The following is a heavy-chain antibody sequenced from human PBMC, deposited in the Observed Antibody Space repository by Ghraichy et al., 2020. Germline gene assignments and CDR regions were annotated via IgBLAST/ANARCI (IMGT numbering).Heavy chain of an antibody. CDR2: SSSSGNT. CDR3: VKLRGFHPPYYCDY. V-gene: IGHV3-23*01. CDR1: GFTLSTFA. Sequence: GGSLRLSCAASGFTLSTFAMTWVRQAPGKGLEWVSTSSSSGNTYYGDSVKGRFTISRDNSKNTLFLQMNSLTAEDTAVYYCVKLRGFHPPYYCDYWGQGTLVTVSS. J-gene: IGHJ4*02.